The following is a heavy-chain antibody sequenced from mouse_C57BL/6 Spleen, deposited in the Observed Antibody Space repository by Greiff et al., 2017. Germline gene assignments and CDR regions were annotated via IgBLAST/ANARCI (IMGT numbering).Heavy chain of an antibody. V-gene: IGHV5-6*01. J-gene: IGHJ4*01. CDR2: ISSGGSYT. CDR3: ARHYDYDGYYAMDY. CDR1: GFTFSSYG. Sequence: EVQLVESGGDLVKPGGSLKLSCAASGFTFSSYGMSWVRQTPDKRLEWVATISSGGSYTYYPDSVKGRFTISRDNAKNTLYLQMSSLKSEDTAMYYCARHYDYDGYYAMDYWGQGTSVTVSS. D-gene: IGHD2-4*01.